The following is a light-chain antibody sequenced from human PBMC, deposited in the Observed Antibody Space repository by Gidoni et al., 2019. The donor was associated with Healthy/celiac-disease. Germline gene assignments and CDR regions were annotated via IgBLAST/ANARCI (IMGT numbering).Light chain of an antibody. CDR2: DFS. CDR3: SSYTSSSTLV. J-gene: IGLJ1*01. Sequence: QSALTQPASVSGSPGQSITISCTGTSSDVGGYNYVAWYQQPPGKAHKLIFYDFSNRPSGVANLFSGSKSGNTASLTISGLHAEDEADYYCSSYTSSSTLVFGTWTKVTVL. CDR1: SSDVGGYNY. V-gene: IGLV2-14*03.